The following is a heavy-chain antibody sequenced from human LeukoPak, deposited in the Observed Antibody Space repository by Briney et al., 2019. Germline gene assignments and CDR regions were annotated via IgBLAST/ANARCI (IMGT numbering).Heavy chain of an antibody. CDR1: GFTFNTYG. D-gene: IGHD1-14*01. CDR3: ANAEDHLSPTDY. CDR2: ISKDGSSK. V-gene: IGHV3-30*18. J-gene: IGHJ4*02. Sequence: GGSLRLSCVASGFTFNTYGMHWVRQAPGKGLEGVAGISKDGSSKDYADSVKGRFTNSRDNSKNTLYLQMNSLRAEDTAVYYCANAEDHLSPTDYWGQGTLVTVSS.